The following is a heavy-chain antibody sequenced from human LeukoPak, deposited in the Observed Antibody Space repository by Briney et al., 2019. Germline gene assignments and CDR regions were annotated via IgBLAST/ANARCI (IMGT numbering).Heavy chain of an antibody. CDR1: GFTFSSYA. J-gene: IGHJ4*02. D-gene: IGHD3-3*01. Sequence: GGSLRLSCAASGFTFSSYAMSWVRQAPGKGLEWVSAISGSGGSTYYADSVEGRFTISRDNSKNTLYLQMNSLRAEDTAVYYCAKVYDFWSGYTYFDYWGQGTLVTVSS. CDR3: AKVYDFWSGYTYFDY. CDR2: ISGSGGST. V-gene: IGHV3-23*01.